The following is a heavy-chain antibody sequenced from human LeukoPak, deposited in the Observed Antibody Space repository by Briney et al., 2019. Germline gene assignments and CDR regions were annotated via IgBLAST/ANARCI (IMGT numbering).Heavy chain of an antibody. CDR2: IYYSGST. J-gene: IGHJ4*02. D-gene: IGHD5-18*01. V-gene: IGHV4-30-4*08. CDR3: ARGGYSYGSQPDNFDY. CDR1: GGSISSGDYY. Sequence: PSETLSLTCTVSGGSISSGDYYWSWIRQPPGKGLECIGYIYYSGSTYYNPSLKSRVIISVDTSKNQFSLKLSSVTAADTAVYYCARGGYSYGSQPDNFDYWGQGTLVTVSS.